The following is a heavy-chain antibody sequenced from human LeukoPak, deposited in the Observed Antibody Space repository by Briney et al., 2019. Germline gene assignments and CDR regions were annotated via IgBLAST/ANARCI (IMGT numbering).Heavy chain of an antibody. CDR3: ATDKYGGPVH. J-gene: IGHJ4*02. V-gene: IGHV3-64*01. D-gene: IGHD5-12*01. Sequence: GGSLRLSCAASGFTFSTYAMCWVRRTPGKGLEYVSVISGNGVSTHYATSVKGTFTISRDNSKDSLYLQINTLKDEDTAVYYCATDKYGGPVHWGQGTLVTVSS. CDR1: GFTFSTYA. CDR2: ISGNGVST.